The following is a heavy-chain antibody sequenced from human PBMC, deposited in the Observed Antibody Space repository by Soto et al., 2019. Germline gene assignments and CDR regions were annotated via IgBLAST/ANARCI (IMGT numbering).Heavy chain of an antibody. CDR1: GGTFRSYA. D-gene: IGHD3-10*01. Sequence: QVQLVQSGAEVKKPGSSVKVSCKASGGTFRSYAISWVRQAPGQGPEWMGGIIPIVGTANYAQKFQGRVTITADESTSTAYMELSSLRSEDTAVYYCASPDKRITMVRGVIGYYYYGMDVWGQGTTFTVSS. CDR2: IIPIVGTA. CDR3: ASPDKRITMVRGVIGYYYYGMDV. J-gene: IGHJ6*02. V-gene: IGHV1-69*01.